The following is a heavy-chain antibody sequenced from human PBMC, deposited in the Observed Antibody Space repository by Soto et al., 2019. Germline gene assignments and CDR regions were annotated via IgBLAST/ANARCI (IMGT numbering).Heavy chain of an antibody. J-gene: IGHJ4*02. CDR3: ARENYYDTSGLDY. CDR1: GFTFTSYG. V-gene: IGHV3-33*01. CDR2: IWYDGNSK. D-gene: IGHD3-22*01. Sequence: QVQLVESGGGVVQPGRSLRLSCAASGFTFTSYGMHWVRQAPGKGLEWVAGIWYDGNSKYYEDSVKGRFTISRDNSKNTLYLEMNSLRGDDTAMYYCARENYYDTSGLDYWGQGTLVTVSS.